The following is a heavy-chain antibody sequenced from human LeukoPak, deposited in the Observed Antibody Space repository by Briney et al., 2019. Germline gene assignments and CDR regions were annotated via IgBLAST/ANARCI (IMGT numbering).Heavy chain of an antibody. Sequence: GRSLRLSCAASGFTFSSYAMHWVRQAPGKGLEWVAVISYDGSNKYYADSVKGRFTISRDNSKNTLYLQMNSLRAEDTAVYYCAKSSRMRDIAARLHHLYYFDYWGQGTLVTVSS. V-gene: IGHV3-30-3*02. CDR3: AKSSRMRDIAARLHHLYYFDY. CDR1: GFTFSSYA. J-gene: IGHJ4*02. D-gene: IGHD6-6*01. CDR2: ISYDGSNK.